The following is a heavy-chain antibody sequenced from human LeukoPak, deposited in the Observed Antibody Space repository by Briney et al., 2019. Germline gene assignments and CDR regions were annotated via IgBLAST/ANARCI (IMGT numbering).Heavy chain of an antibody. CDR3: AKAFLGYCSGGSCYVDY. D-gene: IGHD2-15*01. CDR1: GFTFSSYA. V-gene: IGHV3-23*01. CDR2: ISCSGGNT. Sequence: GGSLRLSCAASGFTFSSYAMSWVRQAPGKGLEWVSAISCSGGNTYYADSVKGRFTISRDNSKNTLYLQMNSLRAEDTAVYYCAKAFLGYCSGGSCYVDYWGQGTLVPVSS. J-gene: IGHJ4*02.